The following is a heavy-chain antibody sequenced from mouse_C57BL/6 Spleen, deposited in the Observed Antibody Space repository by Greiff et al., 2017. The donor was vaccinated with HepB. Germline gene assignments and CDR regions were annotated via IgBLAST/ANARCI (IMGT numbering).Heavy chain of an antibody. CDR3: ARFYYYGSYYYFDY. V-gene: IGHV1-64*01. CDR1: GYTFTSYW. Sequence: VQLQQPGAELVKPGASVKLSCKASGYTFTSYWMHWVKQRPGQGLEWIGMIHPNSGSTNYNEKFKSKATLTVDKSSSTAYMQLSSLTSEDSAVYYCARFYYYGSYYYFDYWGQGTTLTVSS. CDR2: IHPNSGST. D-gene: IGHD1-1*01. J-gene: IGHJ2*01.